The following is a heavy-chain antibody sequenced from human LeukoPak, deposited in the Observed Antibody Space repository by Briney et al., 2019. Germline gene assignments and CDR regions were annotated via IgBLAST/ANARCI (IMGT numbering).Heavy chain of an antibody. CDR3: ARAIVATINPFDY. J-gene: IGHJ4*02. CDR2: ISSSSYI. CDR1: GFTFSSYS. V-gene: IGHV3-21*01. Sequence: GGSLILSCAASGFTFSSYSMNWVRQAPGKGLEWVSSISSSSYIYYADSVKGRFTISRDNAKNSLYLQMNSLRAEDTAVYYCARAIVATINPFDYWGQGTLVTVSS. D-gene: IGHD5-12*01.